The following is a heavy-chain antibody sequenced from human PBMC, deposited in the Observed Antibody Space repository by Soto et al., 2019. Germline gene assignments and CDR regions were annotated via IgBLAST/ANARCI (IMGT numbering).Heavy chain of an antibody. V-gene: IGHV4-30-4*08. CDR2: IHYSGSI. J-gene: IGHJ6*02. CDR3: AREDDGGDRDYYGLDV. Sequence: PSETLSLTCTVSGGSISYEYYHWTWIRQSPGKGLEWIGYIHYSGSIIYNPSFKSRVTISVDTSKNQFSLQLSSVTVADTAVYFCAREDDGGDRDYYGLDVWGQGTTVTVSS. CDR1: GGSISYEYYH. D-gene: IGHD2-21*02.